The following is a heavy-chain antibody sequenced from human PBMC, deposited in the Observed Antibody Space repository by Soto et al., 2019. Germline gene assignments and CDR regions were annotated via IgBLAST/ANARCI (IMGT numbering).Heavy chain of an antibody. CDR2: ISYDGSNK. V-gene: IGHV3-33*01. CDR1: GFTFSSYG. CDR3: ARVHKAYSSGWFPSQAFDY. Sequence: QVQLVESGGGVVQPGRSLRLSCAASGFTFSSYGMHWVRQAPGKGLEWVAVISYDGSNKYYADSVKGPFTIARDNSKKTRYLQMNRLRAEDTAVYYCARVHKAYSSGWFPSQAFDYWGQGTMVTVSS. D-gene: IGHD6-19*01. J-gene: IGHJ4*02.